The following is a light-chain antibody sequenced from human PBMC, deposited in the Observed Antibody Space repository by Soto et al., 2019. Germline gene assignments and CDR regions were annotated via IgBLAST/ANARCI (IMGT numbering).Light chain of an antibody. J-gene: IGKJ5*01. CDR2: DAS. CDR3: QQYDNLPLI. Sequence: DIQMTQSPSSLSASVGDIVTITFHASQDIANYLNWYQQKPGKAPKLLIYDASNLETGVPSRFSGSGSGTDFTLTISSLQPEDFATYYCQQYDNLPLIFGQGTRLENK. CDR1: QDIANY. V-gene: IGKV1-33*01.